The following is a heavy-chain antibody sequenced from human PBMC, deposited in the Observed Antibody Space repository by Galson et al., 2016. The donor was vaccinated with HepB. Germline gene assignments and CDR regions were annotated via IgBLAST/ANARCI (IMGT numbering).Heavy chain of an antibody. CDR2: IFSGDAT. CDR1: GFSVSGKY. CDR3: EGYSDPFDI. Sequence: SLRLSCAASGFSVSGKYMSWARQAPGKGLEWVSAIFSGDATHYRDSVKGRFTISRDTSKNTLYLQMNNLRAEDTAIYYREGYSDPFDIWGQGTMVTVSS. V-gene: IGHV3-53*01. D-gene: IGHD3-22*01. J-gene: IGHJ3*02.